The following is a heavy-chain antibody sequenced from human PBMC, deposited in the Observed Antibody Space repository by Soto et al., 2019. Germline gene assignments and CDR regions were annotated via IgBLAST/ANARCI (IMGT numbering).Heavy chain of an antibody. Sequence: SVKVSCKASGGTFSSYAISWVRQAPGQGLEWMGGIIPIFGTANYAQKFQGRVTITADESTSTAYMELSSLRSEDTAVYYCARGDGTYYYDSSGYLAPYYFDYWGQGTLVTVSS. CDR3: ARGDGTYYYDSSGYLAPYYFDY. CDR1: GGTFSSYA. V-gene: IGHV1-69*13. D-gene: IGHD3-22*01. J-gene: IGHJ4*02. CDR2: IIPIFGTA.